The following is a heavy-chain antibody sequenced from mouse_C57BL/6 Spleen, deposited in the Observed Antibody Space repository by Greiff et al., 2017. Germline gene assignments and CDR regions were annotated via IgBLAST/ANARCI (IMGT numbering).Heavy chain of an antibody. CDR1: GSTFTAHT. D-gene: IGHD5-5*01. Sequence: QLQPSNAKLLKPGASVKISSKVSGSTFTAHTIHWMKRRPERGLEWIEYIYPRDGSTKDNEKFKGKATLTADKSSSTAYMQLNSLTSEDSAVYFCARHPLPLAMDYWGQGTSVTVSS. V-gene: IGHV1-78*01. J-gene: IGHJ4*01. CDR3: ARHPLPLAMDY. CDR2: IYPRDGST.